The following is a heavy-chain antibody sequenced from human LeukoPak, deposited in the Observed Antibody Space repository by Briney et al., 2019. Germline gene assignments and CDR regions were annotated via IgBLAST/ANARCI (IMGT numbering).Heavy chain of an antibody. V-gene: IGHV1-46*01. D-gene: IGHD3-9*01. Sequence: ASVKVSCKASGYTFISYYMHWVRQAPGQWLEWMGIINPSGGSTIYAQKFQGRVTMTRDTSTSTVYMELSSLRSDDTTVYYCARGRGGGVLRDFESFDYWGQGTLVTVSS. CDR1: GYTFISYY. J-gene: IGHJ4*02. CDR2: INPSGGST. CDR3: ARGRGGGVLRDFESFDY.